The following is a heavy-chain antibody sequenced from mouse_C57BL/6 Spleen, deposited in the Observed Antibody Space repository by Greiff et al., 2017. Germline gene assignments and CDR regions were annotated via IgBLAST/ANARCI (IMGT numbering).Heavy chain of an antibody. V-gene: IGHV1-55*01. D-gene: IGHD1-1*01. CDR1: GYTFTSSW. CDR2: IYPGSGST. J-gene: IGHJ2*01. Sequence: QVQLQQPGAELVMPGASVKMSCKASGYTFTSSWITWVKQRPGQGLAWIGDIYPGSGSTNYNEKFKSKATLTVDTSSSTAYLQLSSLTSEDSAVYYCARRNDYYSSRREGYWGQGTTLTVSS. CDR3: ARRNDYYSSRREGY.